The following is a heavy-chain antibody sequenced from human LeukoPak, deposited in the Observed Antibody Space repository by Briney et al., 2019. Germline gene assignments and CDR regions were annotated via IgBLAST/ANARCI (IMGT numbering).Heavy chain of an antibody. CDR2: IIPILGIA. V-gene: IGHV1-69*04. J-gene: IGHJ3*02. Sequence: SVKVSCKASGGTFSSYAISWVRLAPGQGLEWMGRIIPILGIANYAQKFQGRVTITADKSTSTAYMELSSLRSEDTAVYYCARGIAAALWILDERGDAFDIWGQGTMVTVSS. CDR3: ARGIAAALWILDERGDAFDI. D-gene: IGHD6-13*01. CDR1: GGTFSSYA.